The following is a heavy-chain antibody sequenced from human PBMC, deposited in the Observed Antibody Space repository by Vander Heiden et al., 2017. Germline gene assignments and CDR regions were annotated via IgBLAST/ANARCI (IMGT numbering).Heavy chain of an antibody. CDR1: GVSISSINYH. Sequence: LQLQESGPGLVKPPETLSLTCTVSGVSISSINYHWGWIRQPPGKGLEWIGSIYYRGSTYYNPSLKSRVTISADTSKNQFSLQLSSVTAADTAVYYCGSSYSRTLIDYWGQGTLVTVSS. CDR2: IYYRGST. J-gene: IGHJ4*02. V-gene: IGHV4-39*01. CDR3: GSSYSRTLIDY. D-gene: IGHD3-22*01.